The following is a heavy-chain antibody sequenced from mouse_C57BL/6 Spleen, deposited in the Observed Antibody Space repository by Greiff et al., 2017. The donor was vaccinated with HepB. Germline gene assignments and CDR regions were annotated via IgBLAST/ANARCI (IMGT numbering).Heavy chain of an antibody. CDR1: GFTFSSYA. CDR2: ISDGGSYT. J-gene: IGHJ4*01. CDR3: ARAYGNYVGFAMDY. Sequence: EVQLVESGGGLVKPGGSLKLSCAASGFTFSSYAMSWVRQTPEKRLEWVATISDGGSYTYYPDNVKGRFTISRDNAKNNLYLQMSHLKSEDTAMYYCARAYGNYVGFAMDYWGQGTSVTVSS. V-gene: IGHV5-4*01. D-gene: IGHD2-10*02.